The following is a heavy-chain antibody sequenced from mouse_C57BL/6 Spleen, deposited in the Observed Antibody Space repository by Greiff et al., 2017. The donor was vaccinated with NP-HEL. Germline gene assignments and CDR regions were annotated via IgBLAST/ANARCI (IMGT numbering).Heavy chain of an antibody. J-gene: IGHJ2*01. CDR1: GYSITSGYD. CDR3: ARRDLNWVFDY. D-gene: IGHD4-1*01. Sequence: VQLQESGPGMVKPSQSLSLTCTVTGYSITSGYDWHWIRHFPGNKLEWMGYISYSGSTNYNPSLKSRISITHDTSKNHFFLKLNSVTTEDTATYYCARRDLNWVFDYWGQGTTLTVSS. V-gene: IGHV3-1*01. CDR2: ISYSGST.